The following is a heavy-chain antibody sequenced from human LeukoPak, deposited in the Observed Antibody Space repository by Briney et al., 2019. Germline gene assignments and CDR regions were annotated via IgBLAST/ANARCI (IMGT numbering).Heavy chain of an antibody. V-gene: IGHV6-1*01. D-gene: IGHD6-13*01. CDR2: TYYRSKWYN. Sequence: SQTLSLTCAISGDSFSNNSAAWNWLRQSPSRGLEWLGRTYYRSKWYNDYAVSVKSRITINPDTSKNQFSLQLNSVTPEDTAVYYCVRQFTSSWFDYWGQGTLVTVSS. CDR1: GDSFSNNSAA. CDR3: VRQFTSSWFDY. J-gene: IGHJ4*02.